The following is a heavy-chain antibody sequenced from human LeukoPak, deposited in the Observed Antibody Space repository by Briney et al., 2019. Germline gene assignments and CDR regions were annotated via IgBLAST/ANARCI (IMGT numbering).Heavy chain of an antibody. CDR2: IYYRGST. V-gene: IGHV4-59*08. CDR1: GGSISSNY. CDR3: ARQNYDEVNYYYYGLDV. D-gene: IGHD3-3*01. Sequence: SETLSLTCSVSGGSISSNYWSWIRQYPGKGLKRIGYIYYRGSTDYNPSLKSRVTMSVDTSKNQFSLKLSSATAADTAVYYCARQNYDEVNYYYYGLDVWGQGTTVTVSS. J-gene: IGHJ6*02.